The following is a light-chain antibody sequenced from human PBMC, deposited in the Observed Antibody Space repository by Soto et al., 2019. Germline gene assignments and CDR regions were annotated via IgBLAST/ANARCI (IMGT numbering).Light chain of an antibody. Sequence: QSALTQPPSASGSPGQSVTISCTGTSGDIGGHNYVSWYQQHPGKAPKLMIYDVSKRPSGVPDRFSGSKSGNTASLTVSGLQAEDEADYYCSSHAGSGNLVFGGGTKLTVL. J-gene: IGLJ2*01. CDR1: SGDIGGHNY. CDR3: SSHAGSGNLV. CDR2: DVS. V-gene: IGLV2-8*01.